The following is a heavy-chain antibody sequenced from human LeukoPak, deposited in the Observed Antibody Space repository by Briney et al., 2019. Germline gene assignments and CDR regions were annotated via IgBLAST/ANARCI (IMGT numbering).Heavy chain of an antibody. Sequence: GGSLRLSCAVSGFTSSNAWMSWVRQAPGKGLEWVGRIKSKTDGGTRDYAAPVKGRFTISRDDSKNKLYLQMNSLKNEDTAVYYCTTFDYAAFLIWGQGTMVTVSS. CDR2: IKSKTDGGTR. D-gene: IGHD4/OR15-4a*01. J-gene: IGHJ3*02. V-gene: IGHV3-15*01. CDR1: GFTSSNAW. CDR3: TTFDYAAFLI.